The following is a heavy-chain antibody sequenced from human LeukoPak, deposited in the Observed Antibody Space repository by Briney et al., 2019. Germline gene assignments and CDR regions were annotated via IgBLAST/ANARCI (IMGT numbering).Heavy chain of an antibody. CDR2: ISYDGSNK. CDR3: ATGVLRYLDWALGY. V-gene: IGHV3-30*04. D-gene: IGHD3-9*01. J-gene: IGHJ4*02. CDR1: GFTFSSYA. Sequence: GGSLRLSCAASGFTFSSYAMHWVRQAPGKGLEWVAVISYDGSNKYYADSVKGRFTISRDNSKNTLCLQMNSLRAEDTAVYYCATGVLRYLDWALGYWGQGTLVTVSS.